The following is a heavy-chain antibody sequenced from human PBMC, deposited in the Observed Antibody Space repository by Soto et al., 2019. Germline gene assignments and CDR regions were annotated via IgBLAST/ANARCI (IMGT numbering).Heavy chain of an antibody. Sequence: QGQLVQSGAEVKKPGASVKGFCKASGYSFTTHDITWLRQAPGKGLEWAGGISTDRGDTIYPQNLQGRVTMTTDSTTSTVYMERKSLRSDDTAVYYCARDDLNRGGKYFDYWGQGTLGTVAS. CDR3: ARDDLNRGGKYFDY. V-gene: IGHV1-18*01. CDR2: ISTDRGDT. D-gene: IGHD2-15*01. CDR1: GYSFTTHD. J-gene: IGHJ4*02.